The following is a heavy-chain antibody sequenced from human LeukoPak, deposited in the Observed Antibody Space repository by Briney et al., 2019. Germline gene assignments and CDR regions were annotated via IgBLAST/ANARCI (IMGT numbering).Heavy chain of an antibody. CDR1: GHTFTSYG. V-gene: IGHV1-18*01. Sequence: GASVKVSCKASGHTFTSYGISWVRQAPGQGLEWMGWISAYNGNTNYAQKLQGRVTMTTDTSTSTAYMELRSLRSDDTAVYYCARAGPPYYDILTGFDYWGQGTLVTVSS. CDR2: ISAYNGNT. CDR3: ARAGPPYYDILTGFDY. D-gene: IGHD3-9*01. J-gene: IGHJ4*02.